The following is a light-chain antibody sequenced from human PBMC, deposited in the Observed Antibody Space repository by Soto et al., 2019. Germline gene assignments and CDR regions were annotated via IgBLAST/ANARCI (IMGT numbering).Light chain of an antibody. CDR2: GAS. Sequence: EIVMTQSPATLSVSPGERATLSCRASQSISSNLAWYQHKPGQAPRLLIFGASNRATDIPARFSGSGSGTDFTLTISSLEPEDFAVYYCQQRSNWPTFGGGTKVDIK. CDR3: QQRSNWPT. J-gene: IGKJ4*01. V-gene: IGKV3-11*01. CDR1: QSISSN.